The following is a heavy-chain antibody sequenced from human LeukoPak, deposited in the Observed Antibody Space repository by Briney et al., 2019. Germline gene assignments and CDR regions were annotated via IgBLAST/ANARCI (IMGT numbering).Heavy chain of an antibody. CDR3: AKDQSFYSNGYGYFDY. Sequence: GGSLRLSCAASGFTFSNYWMNWVRQAPGKGLEWVANIMHDGSEKYYVESVKGRFTISRDNAKNSLYLQMNSLRAEDTAVYYCAKDQSFYSNGYGYFDYWGQGTLVTVSS. J-gene: IGHJ4*02. CDR1: GFTFSNYW. CDR2: IMHDGSEK. V-gene: IGHV3-7*01. D-gene: IGHD6-19*01.